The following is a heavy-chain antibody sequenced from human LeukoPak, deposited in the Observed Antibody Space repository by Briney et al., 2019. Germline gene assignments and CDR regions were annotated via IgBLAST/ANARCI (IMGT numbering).Heavy chain of an antibody. CDR1: GFTFSSYG. D-gene: IGHD3-16*01. CDR3: XKDYREGGSPRLTCVXY. CDR2: IWYDGSNK. J-gene: IGHJ4*02. Sequence: PGGSLRLSCAASGFTFSSYGMHWVRQAPGKGLEWVAVIWYDGSNKYYADSVKGRFTISRDNSKNTLYLQMNSLRAEDTAVYYCXKDYREGGSPRLTCVXYXXQGXXXTVS. V-gene: IGHV3-33*06.